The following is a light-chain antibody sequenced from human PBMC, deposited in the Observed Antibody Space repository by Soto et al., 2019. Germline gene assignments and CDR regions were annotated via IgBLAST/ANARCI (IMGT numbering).Light chain of an antibody. CDR1: SSDVGLYNY. CDR3: TSYTTTTLEV. J-gene: IGLJ1*01. Sequence: QSVLTQPASVSGSPGQSITISCTGTSSDVGLYNYVSWYQQHPGKAPKLMIYEVSNRPSGVSNRFSASKSGNTASLTISGLQAEDEADYYCTSYTTTTLEVFRTGTKVTVL. V-gene: IGLV2-14*01. CDR2: EVS.